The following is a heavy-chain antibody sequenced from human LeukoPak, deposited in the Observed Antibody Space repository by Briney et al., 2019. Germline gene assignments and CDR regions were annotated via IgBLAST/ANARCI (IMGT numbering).Heavy chain of an antibody. CDR3: ATVYSEDAFDI. Sequence: GASVKVSCKVFGYTLTELSMHWVRQAPGKGLEWMGGFDPEDGETIYAQEFQGRVTMTEDTSTDTAYMELSSLRSEDTAVYYCATVYSEDAFDIWGQGTMVTVSS. CDR2: FDPEDGET. V-gene: IGHV1-24*01. CDR1: GYTLTELS. J-gene: IGHJ3*02. D-gene: IGHD1-26*01.